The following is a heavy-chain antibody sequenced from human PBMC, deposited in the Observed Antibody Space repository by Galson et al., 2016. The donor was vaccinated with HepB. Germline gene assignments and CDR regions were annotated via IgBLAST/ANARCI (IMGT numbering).Heavy chain of an antibody. J-gene: IGHJ2*01. D-gene: IGHD3-22*01. CDR3: ARVCYHHDSGGSPRDPWYLDM. CDR2: ISAYKRNT. V-gene: IGHV1-18*01. Sequence: SVKVSCKASGYRFYTYGISWVRQAPGQGLEWMGWISAYKRNTNFAQNLHGRVTMTTDTSTSTAYMELRSLRSDDTAMYYCARVCYHHDSGGSPRDPWYLDMRGRVTLVTVSS. CDR1: GYRFYTYG.